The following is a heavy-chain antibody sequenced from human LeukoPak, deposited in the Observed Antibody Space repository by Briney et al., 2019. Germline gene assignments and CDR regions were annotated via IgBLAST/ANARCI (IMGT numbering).Heavy chain of an antibody. CDR3: ARDLNSYDILTGYLHTFDY. CDR1: GGTFSSYA. J-gene: IGHJ4*02. D-gene: IGHD3-9*01. CDR2: IIPIFGTA. V-gene: IGHV1-69*06. Sequence: SVKVSCKASGGTFSSYAISWVRQAPGQGLEWMGGIIPIFGTANYAQKFQGRVTITADKSTSTAYMELSSLRSEDTAVYYCARDLNSYDILTGYLHTFDYWGQGTLVTVSS.